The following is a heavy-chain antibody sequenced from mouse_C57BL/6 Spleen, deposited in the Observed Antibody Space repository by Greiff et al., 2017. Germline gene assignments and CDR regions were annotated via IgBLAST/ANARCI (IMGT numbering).Heavy chain of an antibody. CDR1: GYTFTDYE. J-gene: IGHJ3*01. D-gene: IGHD3-2*02. V-gene: IGHV1-15*01. CDR3: TRDGSGYFAD. CDR2: IDPETGGT. Sequence: VQLQQSGAELVRPGASVTLSCKASGYTFTDYEMHWVKQTPVHGLEWIGAIDPETGGTAYNQKFKGKAILTADKSSSTAYMELRSLTSEDSAVYYCTRDGSGYFADWGQGTLVTVSA.